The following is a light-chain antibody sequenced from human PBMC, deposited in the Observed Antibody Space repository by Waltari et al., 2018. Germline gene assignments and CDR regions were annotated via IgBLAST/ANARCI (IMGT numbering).Light chain of an antibody. CDR3: QQYYSSPWT. J-gene: IGKJ1*01. V-gene: IGKV4-1*01. CDR1: QSVFYSPYNQNC. Sequence: IVMTQSPDSLAVSLGERATIKCKSSQSVFYSPYNQNCLAWYQQKPGQPPELLFYWASTRESGVPDRFSGSGSGTDFILTISSLQAEDVAFYYCQQYYSSPWTFGQGTKVEVK. CDR2: WAS.